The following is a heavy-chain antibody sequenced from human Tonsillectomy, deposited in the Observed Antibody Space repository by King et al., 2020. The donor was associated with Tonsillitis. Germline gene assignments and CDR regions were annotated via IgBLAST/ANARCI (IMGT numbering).Heavy chain of an antibody. Sequence: TLKESGPTLVKPTQTLTLTCTFSGLSISTSGVGVGWIRQPPGKALEWLAVIYWDDDKHYSPSLKSRLTITKDTSKNQVVLTMTNMDPVDTATYHCAHILDGYDWNVGYFDYWGQGTLVTVSS. D-gene: IGHD1-20*01. CDR3: AHILDGYDWNVGYFDY. CDR1: GLSISTSGVG. J-gene: IGHJ4*02. CDR2: IYWDDDK. V-gene: IGHV2-5*02.